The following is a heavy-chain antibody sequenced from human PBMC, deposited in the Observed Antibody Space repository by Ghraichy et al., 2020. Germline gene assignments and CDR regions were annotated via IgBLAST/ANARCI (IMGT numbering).Heavy chain of an antibody. J-gene: IGHJ4*02. CDR1: GFTFSDYY. CDR2: ISSSGSTI. V-gene: IGHV3-11*01. Sequence: GSLRLSCAASGFTFSDYYMSWIRQAPVKGLEWVSYISSSGSTIYYADSVKGRFTISRDNAKNSLYLQMNSLRADDTAVYYCARDAGAAWYYYDSSGYSLDYWGQGTLVTVSS. CDR3: ARDAGAAWYYYDSSGYSLDY. D-gene: IGHD3-22*01.